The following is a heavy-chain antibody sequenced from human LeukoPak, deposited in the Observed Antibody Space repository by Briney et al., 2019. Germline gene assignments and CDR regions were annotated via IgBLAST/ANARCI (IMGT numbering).Heavy chain of an antibody. J-gene: IGHJ4*02. Sequence: PGGSLRLSCAASGFTFDDYAMHWVRQAPGKGLEWVSGISWNSGSIGYADSVKGRFTISRDNAKNSLYLQMNSLRAEDTALYYCAKDEGRYFDWSPIMTWGQGTLVTVSS. CDR3: AKDEGRYFDWSPIMT. CDR1: GFTFDDYA. D-gene: IGHD3-9*01. V-gene: IGHV3-9*01. CDR2: ISWNSGSI.